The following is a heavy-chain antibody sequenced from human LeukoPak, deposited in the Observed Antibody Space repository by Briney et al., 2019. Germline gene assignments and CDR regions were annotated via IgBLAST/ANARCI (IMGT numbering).Heavy chain of an antibody. J-gene: IGHJ4*02. CDR3: VKAGHSGYDHND. CDR2: INSNGGST. CDR1: GFTFSSYA. V-gene: IGHV3-64D*06. Sequence: PGGSLRLSCSASGFTFSSYAMHWVRQAPGKGLEYVSAINSNGGSTYYADSVKGRFTISRDNSKNTLYLQMSSLTAEDTAVYYCVKAGHSGYDHNDWGQGNLVTVSS. D-gene: IGHD5-12*01.